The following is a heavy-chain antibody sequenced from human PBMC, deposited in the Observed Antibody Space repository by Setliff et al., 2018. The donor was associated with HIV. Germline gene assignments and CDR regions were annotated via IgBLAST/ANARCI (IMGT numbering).Heavy chain of an antibody. V-gene: IGHV1-46*01. CDR2: IHPSGGST. D-gene: IGHD2-15*01. CDR1: GYTFTSYY. J-gene: IGHJ4*02. Sequence: ASVKVSCKASGYTFTSYYIHWVRQAPGQGLEWMGVIHPSGGSTSYAQSFQDRVTMTRDTSTSTVYMELSSLRSEDTAVYYCATDETYCSGGNCYSDQLDYWGQGTLVTVSS. CDR3: ATDETYCSGGNCYSDQLDY.